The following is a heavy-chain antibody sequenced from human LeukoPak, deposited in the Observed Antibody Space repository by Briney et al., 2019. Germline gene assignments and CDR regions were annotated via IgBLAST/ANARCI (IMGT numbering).Heavy chain of an antibody. J-gene: IGHJ3*01. CDR1: GFTFDDYA. CDR2: ISWNSGSI. D-gene: IGHD2-15*01. CDR3: ARDHGLVAEPAFDV. V-gene: IGHV3-9*01. Sequence: GRSLRLSCAASGFTFDDYAIHWVRQAPGKGLEWVSGISWNSGSIGYADSVKGRFTISRDNAKNSLYLQMNSLRAEDTAVYYCARDHGLVAEPAFDVWGQGTMVTVSS.